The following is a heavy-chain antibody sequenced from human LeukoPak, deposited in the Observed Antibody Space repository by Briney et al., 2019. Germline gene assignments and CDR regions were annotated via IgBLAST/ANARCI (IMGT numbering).Heavy chain of an antibody. J-gene: IGHJ6*03. CDR2: ISSSSSYI. CDR1: GFTFSSYS. V-gene: IGHV3-21*01. Sequence: GGSLRLSCAASGFTFSSYSMNWVRQAPGKGLEWVSSISSSSSYIYYADSVKGRFTISRDNAKNSLYLQMNSLRAEDTAVYYCARVTGSYVGSDMDVWGKGTTVTISS. CDR3: ARVTGSYVGSDMDV. D-gene: IGHD3-10*01.